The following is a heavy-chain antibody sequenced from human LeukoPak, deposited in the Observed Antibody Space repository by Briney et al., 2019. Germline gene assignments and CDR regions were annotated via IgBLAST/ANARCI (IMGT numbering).Heavy chain of an antibody. CDR3: ARGLEWFGEFYYGMDV. CDR1: GFTFTNYA. Sequence: ASVKVSCKASGFTFTNYAIQWVRQAPGQRLEWMGWINAGNGKTKYSQKFQGRVTITRDTSANTAYMELSSLRSEDTAVYYCARGLEWFGEFYYGMDVWGKGTTVTVSS. CDR2: INAGNGKT. J-gene: IGHJ6*04. V-gene: IGHV1-3*01. D-gene: IGHD3-10*01.